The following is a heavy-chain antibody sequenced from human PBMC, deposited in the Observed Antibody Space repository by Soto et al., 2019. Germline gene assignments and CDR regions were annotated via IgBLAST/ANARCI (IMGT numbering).Heavy chain of an antibody. Sequence: QVQLQQWGAGLLKPSETLSLTCAVYGGPFSGYHWSWIRQPPAKGLEWIGKINHSGSTNYNPSLKSRVTISVDTSKNQFSLKLSSVTAADTAVYYCASGPSNFEYWDQGTLVTVSS. CDR3: ASGPSNFEY. J-gene: IGHJ4*02. CDR2: INHSGST. V-gene: IGHV4-34*01. D-gene: IGHD4-4*01. CDR1: GGPFSGYH.